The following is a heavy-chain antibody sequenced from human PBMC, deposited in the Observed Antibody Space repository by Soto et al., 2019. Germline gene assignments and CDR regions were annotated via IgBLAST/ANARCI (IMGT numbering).Heavy chain of an antibody. D-gene: IGHD3-9*01. CDR3: ARGFTGRSFGY. J-gene: IGHJ4*02. CDR2: TYYRSKWYN. Sequence: SQTLPLTCVISGERVSRNSGAWNWKRQSPSRGLEWLGRTYYRSKWYNDYAVSVKSRITINPDTSKNQFSLQLNSVTPEDTAVYYCARGFTGRSFGYWGQGTLLTVSS. CDR1: GERVSRNSGA. V-gene: IGHV6-1*01.